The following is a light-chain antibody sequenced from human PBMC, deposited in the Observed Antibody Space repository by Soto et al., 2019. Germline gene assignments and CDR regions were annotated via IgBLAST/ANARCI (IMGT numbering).Light chain of an antibody. V-gene: IGKV1-39*01. Sequence: DIQMTQSPSSLSASVGDRVTVTCRASQNIATFLHWYQQKPGKAPRVLIYAASSLQSGVPSRFSGSGYGTDFTLTITGXQPDDFAIYYCQQSYITPITFGQGTRLEIK. J-gene: IGKJ5*01. CDR3: QQSYITPIT. CDR1: QNIATF. CDR2: AAS.